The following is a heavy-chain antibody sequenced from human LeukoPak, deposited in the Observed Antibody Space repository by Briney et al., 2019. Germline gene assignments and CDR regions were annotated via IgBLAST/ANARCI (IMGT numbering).Heavy chain of an antibody. V-gene: IGHV3-53*01. Sequence: GGSLRLSCTVSGFTVSSNSMSWVRQAPGKGLEWVSFIYSDNTHYSDSVKGRFTISRYNSKNTLYLQMNSLRAEDTAVYYCARRAGAYSHPYDYWGQGTLVTVSS. CDR3: ARRAGAYSHPYDY. J-gene: IGHJ4*02. CDR1: GFTVSSNS. CDR2: IYSDNT. D-gene: IGHD4/OR15-4a*01.